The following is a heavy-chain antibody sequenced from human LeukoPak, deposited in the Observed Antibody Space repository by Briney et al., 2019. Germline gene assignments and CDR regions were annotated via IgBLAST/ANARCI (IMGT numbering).Heavy chain of an antibody. V-gene: IGHV4-59*01. D-gene: IGHD3-16*01. CDR1: GGSISSYY. CDR3: ARGGGKGFDY. Sequence: SETLSLTCTVSGGSISSYYWSWIRQPPGKGLEWIGCIYYSGSTNYNPSLKSRVTISVDTSKNQFSLKLSSVTAADTAVYYCARGGGKGFDYWGQGTLVTVSS. CDR2: IYYSGST. J-gene: IGHJ4*02.